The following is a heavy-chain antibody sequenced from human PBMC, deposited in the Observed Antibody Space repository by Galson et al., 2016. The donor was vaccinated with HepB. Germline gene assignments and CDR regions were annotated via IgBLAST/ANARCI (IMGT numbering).Heavy chain of an antibody. V-gene: IGHV3-72*01. D-gene: IGHD2-8*01. CDR1: GFSFSDHY. Sequence: SLRLSCAGSGFSFSDHYMDWVRQAPGKGLEWVGRIRNKRNNYITEYAASVIGRFTISRDDSRNSVDLQMNTLKTEDTAGYYCARMANGADSDWGQGTLVTVSA. J-gene: IGHJ4*02. CDR2: IRNKRNNYIT. CDR3: ARMANGADSD.